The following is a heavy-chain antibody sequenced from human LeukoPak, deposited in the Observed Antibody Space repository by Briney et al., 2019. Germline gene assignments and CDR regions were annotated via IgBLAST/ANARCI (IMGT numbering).Heavy chain of an antibody. J-gene: IGHJ4*02. CDR1: GFTSEFTFSPYE. CDR2: ISSSGSTK. CDR3: AKDRLVHDY. Sequence: PGRSLRLSCAVSGFTSEFTFSPYEMYWVPQASGKGREWVSYISSSGSTKYYADSVKGRFTISRDNAKNALFLQMNSLRAEDTAVYYCAKDRLVHDYWGKGTLVTVSS. D-gene: IGHD2-8*01. V-gene: IGHV3-48*03.